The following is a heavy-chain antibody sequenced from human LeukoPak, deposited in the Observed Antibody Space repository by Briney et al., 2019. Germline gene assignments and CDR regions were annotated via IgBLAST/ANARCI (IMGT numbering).Heavy chain of an antibody. CDR2: IRSKCYGWTT. Sequence: GRSLRLSCTASGFTFGDYAMSWVRQAPGRGLEWVGFIRSKCYGWTTEYAASVKGRFTFSRDDSKSIAYLEMNSLKTEDTAVYYCSRDSREGGIAAVWGQGTLVTVSS. V-gene: IGHV3-49*04. D-gene: IGHD6-13*01. J-gene: IGHJ4*02. CDR1: GFTFGDYA. CDR3: SRDSREGGIAAV.